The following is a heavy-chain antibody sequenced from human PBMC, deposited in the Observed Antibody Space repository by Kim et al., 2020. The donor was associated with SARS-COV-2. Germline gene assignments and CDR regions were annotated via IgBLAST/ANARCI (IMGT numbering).Heavy chain of an antibody. V-gene: IGHV3-15*01. Sequence: AGPVKGRFTISRDDSKNTLYLQINSLKTEDTAVYYCTTGFEVAAAGYFDYWGQGTLVTVSS. CDR3: TTGFEVAAAGYFDY. D-gene: IGHD6-13*01. J-gene: IGHJ4*02.